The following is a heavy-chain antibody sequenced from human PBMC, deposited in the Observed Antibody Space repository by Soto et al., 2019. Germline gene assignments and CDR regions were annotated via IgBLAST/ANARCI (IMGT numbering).Heavy chain of an antibody. D-gene: IGHD2-2*01. CDR1: GFSLSNARMG. Sequence: QVTLKESGPVLVKPTETLTLTCTVSGFSLSNARMGVSWIRQPPGKALEWLAHIFSNDEKSYSTSLKSRLTISKDTSKSQVVLTMTNMDPVDTATYYCARMTAAMLGWFDPWGQGTLVTVSS. CDR3: ARMTAAMLGWFDP. J-gene: IGHJ5*02. CDR2: IFSNDEK. V-gene: IGHV2-26*01.